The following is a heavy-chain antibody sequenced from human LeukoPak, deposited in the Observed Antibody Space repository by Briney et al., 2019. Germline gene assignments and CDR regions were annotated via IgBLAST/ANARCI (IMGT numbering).Heavy chain of an antibody. J-gene: IGHJ4*02. V-gene: IGHV4-59*01. Sequence: SETLSLTCTVSGGSISTYYWSWIRQPPGKGLEWIGYVYYSGGTNYNPSLQSRVTISVDTSKIQFSLKLSSVTAADTAVYYCARDIGDSYYYDYWGQGTLVTVSS. CDR1: GGSISTYY. D-gene: IGHD3-22*01. CDR3: ARDIGDSYYYDY. CDR2: VYYSGGT.